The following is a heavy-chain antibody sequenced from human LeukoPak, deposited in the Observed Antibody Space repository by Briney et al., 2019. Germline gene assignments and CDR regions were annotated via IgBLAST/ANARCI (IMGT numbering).Heavy chain of an antibody. V-gene: IGHV3-9*01. CDR3: AKDIAAAGTGVFDY. J-gene: IGHJ4*02. CDR1: GFTFDVHA. Sequence: PGRSLRLSCAASGFTFDVHAMHWVRQAPGKGLEWVSGISWNRGSIGYADSVKGRFTSSRDNAKISLYLQMNSLRAEDTALYYCAKDIAAAGTGVFDYWGQGTLVTVSS. D-gene: IGHD6-13*01. CDR2: ISWNRGSI.